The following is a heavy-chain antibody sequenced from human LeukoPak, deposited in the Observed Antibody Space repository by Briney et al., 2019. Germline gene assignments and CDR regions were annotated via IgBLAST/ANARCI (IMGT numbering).Heavy chain of an antibody. CDR3: ARDRGVVATISGYFDY. J-gene: IGHJ4*02. V-gene: IGHV1-69*13. D-gene: IGHD5-12*01. CDR1: GYTFTSYA. Sequence: GASVKVSCKASGYTFTSYAISWVRQAPGQGLEWMGGIIPIFGTANYAQKFQGRVTITADESTSTAYMELSSLRSEDTAVYYCARDRGVVATISGYFDYWGQGTLVTVSS. CDR2: IIPIFGTA.